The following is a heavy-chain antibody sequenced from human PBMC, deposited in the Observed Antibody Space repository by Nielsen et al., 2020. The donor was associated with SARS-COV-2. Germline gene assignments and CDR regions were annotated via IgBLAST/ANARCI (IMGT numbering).Heavy chain of an antibody. Sequence: GEPLKISCAASGFTFSSYAMSWVRQAPGKGLEWVSAISGSGGSTYYADSVKGRFTISRDNSKNTLYLQMNSLRAEDTAVYYCAKGYSSGWTLDDAFDIWGQGTMVTVSS. CDR2: ISGSGGST. D-gene: IGHD6-19*01. J-gene: IGHJ3*02. CDR1: GFTFSSYA. V-gene: IGHV3-23*01. CDR3: AKGYSSGWTLDDAFDI.